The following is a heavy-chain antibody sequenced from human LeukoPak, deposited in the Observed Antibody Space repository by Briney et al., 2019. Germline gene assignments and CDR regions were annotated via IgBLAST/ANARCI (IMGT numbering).Heavy chain of an antibody. CDR1: GGSISSGGYY. CDR2: IYYSGST. D-gene: IGHD2-2*01. Sequence: PSQTLSLTCTVSGGSISSGGYYWSWIRQHPGQGLEWIGYIYYSGSTYYNPSLKSRLTISVDTSKNQFSLKLSSVTAADTALYYCARDGEYCSSTSCYFAPWGQGILVTVSS. CDR3: ARDGEYCSSTSCYFAP. J-gene: IGHJ5*02. V-gene: IGHV4-31*03.